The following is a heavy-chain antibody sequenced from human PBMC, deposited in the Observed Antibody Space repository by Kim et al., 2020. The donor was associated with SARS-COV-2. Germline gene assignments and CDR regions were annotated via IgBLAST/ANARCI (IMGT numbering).Heavy chain of an antibody. CDR1: GIPFSDAW. D-gene: IGHD2-2*01. CDR3: TTVSMR. V-gene: IGHV3-15*01. Sequence: GGSLRLSCAVSGIPFSDAWFNWVRQAPVKGLEWLGRIKSKSDGGTSDLAAPVKGRFAISRDDSKSTLFLLMNSLRTDDSAVYYCTTVSMRWGQGTRVTVS. CDR2: IKSKSDGGTS. J-gene: IGHJ4*02.